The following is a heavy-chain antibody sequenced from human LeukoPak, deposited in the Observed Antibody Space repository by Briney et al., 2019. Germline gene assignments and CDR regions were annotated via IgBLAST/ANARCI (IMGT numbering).Heavy chain of an antibody. V-gene: IGHV1-18*01. J-gene: IGHJ1*01. CDR1: GYTFTTYS. D-gene: IGHD2-2*01. CDR3: ATATQPRGYFLH. Sequence: ASVKISCKASGYTFTTYSLAWVRQTPGQSLEWMGWISVNNGGTNYAQSFQDRVTLTRDTSTNTAYLELRSLRSDDTAIIYCATATQPRGYFLHWGQGTLVTVSS. CDR2: ISVNNGGT.